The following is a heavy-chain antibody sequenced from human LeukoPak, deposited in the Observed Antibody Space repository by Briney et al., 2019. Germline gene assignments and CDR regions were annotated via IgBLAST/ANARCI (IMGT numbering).Heavy chain of an antibody. CDR1: GGSISSYY. CDR2: IYSSGST. J-gene: IGHJ5*02. CDR3: ARESPYYYGSGSYPRFDP. D-gene: IGHD3-10*01. V-gene: IGHV4-4*07. Sequence: SETLSLTCTVSGGSISSYYWIWIRQAAGKGLEWIGRIYSSGSTNYNPSLKSRVTMSVDTSKNQFSLKLSSVTAADTAVYYCARESPYYYGSGSYPRFDPWGQGTLVTVSS.